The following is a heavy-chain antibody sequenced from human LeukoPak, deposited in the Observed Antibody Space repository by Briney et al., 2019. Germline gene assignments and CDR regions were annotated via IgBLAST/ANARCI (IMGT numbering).Heavy chain of an antibody. CDR2: INPNSGGT. Sequence: ASVKVSCKASGYTFTGYYMHWVRQAPGQGLEWMGWINPNSGGTNYAQKFQGWVTMTRDTSISTAYMELSRLRSDDTAVYYCARGTVLYYYDSSGYYQHFQHWGQGTLVTVSS. CDR3: ARGTVLYYYDSSGYYQHFQH. CDR1: GYTFTGYY. J-gene: IGHJ1*01. V-gene: IGHV1-2*04. D-gene: IGHD3-22*01.